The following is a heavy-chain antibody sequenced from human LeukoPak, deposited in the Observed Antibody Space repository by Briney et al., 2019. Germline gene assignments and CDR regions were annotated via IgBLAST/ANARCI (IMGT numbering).Heavy chain of an antibody. J-gene: IGHJ4*02. V-gene: IGHV3-7*04. CDR1: GFTFSTYW. Sequence: GGSLRLSCAASGFTFSTYWMSWVRQAPGTGLEWVASIKQDGSEKSYVDSVKGRFTISRDNARNSLYLQMNSLRAEDTAVYYCARGGYQLLWYWGQGTLVTVSS. D-gene: IGHD2-2*01. CDR3: ARGGYQLLWY. CDR2: IKQDGSEK.